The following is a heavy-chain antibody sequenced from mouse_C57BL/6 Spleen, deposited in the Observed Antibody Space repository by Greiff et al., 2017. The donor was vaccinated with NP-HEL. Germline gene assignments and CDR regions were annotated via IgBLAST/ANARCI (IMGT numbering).Heavy chain of an antibody. CDR1: GYTFTDYY. Sequence: EVQLQQSGPELVKPGASVKISCTASGYTFTDYYMNWVKQSHGKSLEWIGDINPNNGGTSYNQQFKGKATLTVDKSSSTAYMELRSLTAEDSAVYYCARERGYDYGAMDYWGQGTSVTVSS. D-gene: IGHD2-4*01. CDR2: INPNNGGT. J-gene: IGHJ4*01. CDR3: ARERGYDYGAMDY. V-gene: IGHV1-26*01.